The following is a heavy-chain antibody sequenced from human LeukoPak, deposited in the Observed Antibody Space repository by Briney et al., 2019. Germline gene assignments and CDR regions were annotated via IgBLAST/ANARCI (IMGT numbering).Heavy chain of an antibody. Sequence: PGGSLRLSCAASGFTFSDHYIDSVRQAPGKGLEWVDRTRNKANSYTTEYAASVKGRFTISRDDSKNSLYLQMSSLKNEDTAWYYCVRDHRIVGGTSHFDYWGQGTLVTVSS. V-gene: IGHV3-72*01. J-gene: IGHJ4*02. CDR1: GFTFSDHY. CDR2: TRNKANSYTT. CDR3: VRDHRIVGGTSHFDY. D-gene: IGHD1-26*01.